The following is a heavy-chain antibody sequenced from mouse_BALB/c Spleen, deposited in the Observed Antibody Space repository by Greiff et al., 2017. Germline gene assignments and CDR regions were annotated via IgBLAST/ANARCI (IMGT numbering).Heavy chain of an antibody. Sequence: VQLQQSGAELVRPGASVTLSCKASGYTFTDYEMHWVKQTPVHGLEWIGAIDPETGGTAYNQKFKGKATLTADKSSSTAYMELRSLTSEDSAVYYCTRFWDGGPIDYWGQGTSVTVSS. CDR2: IDPETGGT. J-gene: IGHJ4*01. D-gene: IGHD4-1*01. V-gene: IGHV1-15*01. CDR3: TRFWDGGPIDY. CDR1: GYTFTDYE.